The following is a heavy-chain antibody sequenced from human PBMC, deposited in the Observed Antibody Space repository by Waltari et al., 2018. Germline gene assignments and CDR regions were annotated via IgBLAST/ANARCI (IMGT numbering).Heavy chain of an antibody. Sequence: QVQLQPWGAGLLKPPETLSPTCAVYGGSFSGYHWSWIRQPPGKGLEWIGEINHSGSTNYNPSLKSRVTISVDTSKNQFSLKLSSVTAADTAVYYCARGYVSPSDFDYWGQGTLVTVSS. J-gene: IGHJ4*02. CDR2: INHSGST. D-gene: IGHD3-16*01. CDR3: ARGYVSPSDFDY. CDR1: GGSFSGYH. V-gene: IGHV4-34*01.